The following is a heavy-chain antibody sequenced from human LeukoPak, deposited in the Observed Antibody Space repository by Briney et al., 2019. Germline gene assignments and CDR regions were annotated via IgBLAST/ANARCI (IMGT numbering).Heavy chain of an antibody. CDR3: ARVHPYCSRTSCYFH. V-gene: IGHV1-8*03. D-gene: IGHD2-2*01. Sequence: VASVKVSCKASGYTFTSYDINWVRQATGQGLEWMGWMNPNSGNTGYAQKFQGRVTITRNTSVSTAYMELSSLRSEDTAVYYCARVHPYCSRTSCYFHWGQGTLVTVSS. CDR1: GYTFTSYD. J-gene: IGHJ4*02. CDR2: MNPNSGNT.